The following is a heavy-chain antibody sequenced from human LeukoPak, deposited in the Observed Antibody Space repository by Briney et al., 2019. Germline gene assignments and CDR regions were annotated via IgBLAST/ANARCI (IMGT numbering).Heavy chain of an antibody. V-gene: IGHV4-59*08. J-gene: IGHJ3*02. CDR1: GGSISSYY. CDR2: IYHSGST. Sequence: SETLSLTCTVSGGSISSYYWSWIRQPPGKGLEWIGYIYHSGSTNYNPSLKSRVTISVDTSKNHFSLKLSSVTAADTALYYCARHGVVDDAFDIWGQGTMVTVSS. D-gene: IGHD2-15*01. CDR3: ARHGVVDDAFDI.